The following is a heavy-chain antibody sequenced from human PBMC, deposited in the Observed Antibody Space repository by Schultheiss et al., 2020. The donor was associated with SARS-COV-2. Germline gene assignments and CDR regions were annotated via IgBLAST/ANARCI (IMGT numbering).Heavy chain of an antibody. D-gene: IGHD3-10*01. CDR1: GFTFSSYA. J-gene: IGHJ4*02. CDR3: ARDHENTMVRGVIRPFDY. CDR2: ISSNGGST. V-gene: IGHV3-64*04. Sequence: GGSLRLSCSASGFTFSSYAMHWVRQAPGKGLEYVSAISSNGGSTYYADSVKGRFTISRDNSKNTLYLQMNSLRDEDTAVYYCARDHENTMVRGVIRPFDYWGQGTLVTVSS.